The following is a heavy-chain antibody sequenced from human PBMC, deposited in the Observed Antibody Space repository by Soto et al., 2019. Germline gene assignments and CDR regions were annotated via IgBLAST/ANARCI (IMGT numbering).Heavy chain of an antibody. Sequence: ASVKVSCKASGYTFTTYTMHWVRQAPGQRLERMGWINAGNGNTKYSQKFQGRVTITRDTSASTAYMELSSLRSEDTAVYYCALDYYDSSGYYYYFDYWGQGTLVTVSS. CDR1: GYTFTTYT. CDR2: INAGNGNT. CDR3: ALDYYDSSGYYYYFDY. V-gene: IGHV1-3*01. D-gene: IGHD3-22*01. J-gene: IGHJ4*02.